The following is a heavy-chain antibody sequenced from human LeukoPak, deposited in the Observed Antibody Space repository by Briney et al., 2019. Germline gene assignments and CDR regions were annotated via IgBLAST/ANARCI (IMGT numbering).Heavy chain of an antibody. J-gene: IGHJ1*01. Sequence: PSETLSLTCAVSGGSISSGGYYWSWIRQHPGKGLEWIGYIYYSGSTYYNPSLKSRVTISADTSKNQFSLKLSSVTAADTAVYYCARGGIAAAKYFQHWGQGTLVTVSS. CDR2: IYYSGST. D-gene: IGHD6-13*01. V-gene: IGHV4-31*11. CDR3: ARGGIAAAKYFQH. CDR1: GGSISSGGYY.